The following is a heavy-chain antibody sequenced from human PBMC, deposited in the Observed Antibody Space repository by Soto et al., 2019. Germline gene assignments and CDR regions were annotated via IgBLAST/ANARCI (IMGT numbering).Heavy chain of an antibody. J-gene: IGHJ4*02. D-gene: IGHD2-2*02. V-gene: IGHV1-69*06. Sequence: SVKVSCKASGGTFSSYAISWVRQAPGQGLEWMGGIIPIFGTANYAQKFQGRVTITADKSTSTAYMELSSLRSEDTAVYYCARSVVVPAAIPYYFDYWGQGTLVTV. CDR3: ARSVVVPAAIPYYFDY. CDR2: IIPIFGTA. CDR1: GGTFSSYA.